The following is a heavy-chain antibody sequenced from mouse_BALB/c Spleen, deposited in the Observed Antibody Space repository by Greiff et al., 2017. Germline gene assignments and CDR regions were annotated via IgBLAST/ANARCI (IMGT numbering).Heavy chain of an antibody. V-gene: IGHV1S126*01. CDR3: ARSGNPMGLRRGFDY. CDR1: GYSFTSYW. J-gene: IGHJ2*01. D-gene: IGHD2-4*01. CDR2: IDPSDSET. Sequence: VQLQGSGPQLVRPGASVKISCKASGYSFTSYWMHWVKQRPGQGLEWIGMIDPSDSETRLNQKFKDKATLTVDKSSSTAYMQLSSPTSEDSAVYYCARSGNPMGLRRGFDYWGQGTTLTVSS.